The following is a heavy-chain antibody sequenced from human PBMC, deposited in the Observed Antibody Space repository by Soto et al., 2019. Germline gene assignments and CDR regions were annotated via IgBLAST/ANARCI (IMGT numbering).Heavy chain of an antibody. Sequence: QVQLQQWGAGLLKPSETLSLTCAVYGGSFSGYYWSWIRQPPGKGLEWIGEINHSGSTNYNPSLKSRVTISVDTSKNQFSLKLSSVTAADTAVYYCARGLRAVAVTTGVWFDPWGQGTLVTVSS. D-gene: IGHD6-19*01. CDR3: ARGLRAVAVTTGVWFDP. CDR2: INHSGST. CDR1: GGSFSGYY. J-gene: IGHJ5*02. V-gene: IGHV4-34*01.